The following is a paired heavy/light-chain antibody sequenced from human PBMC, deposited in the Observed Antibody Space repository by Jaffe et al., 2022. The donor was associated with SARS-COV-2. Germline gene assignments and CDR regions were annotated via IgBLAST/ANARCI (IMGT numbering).Light chain of an antibody. CDR2: DVS. CDR3: SSYTSSGTPYV. CDR1: SSDVGGYNC. V-gene: IGLV2-14*01. J-gene: IGLJ1*01. Sequence: QSALTQPASVSGSPGQSITISCTGTSSDVGGYNCVSWYQQHPGKAPKLMIYDVSNRPSGVSNRFSGSKSGNTASLTISGLQAEDEADYYCSSYTSSGTPYVFGTGTKVTVL.
Heavy chain of an antibody. Sequence: QVQLQESGPGLVKPSETLSLTCTVSGYSISSGYYWGWIRQPPGKGLEWIGSMHHSGTTYYNPSLRGRVTISLDTSKNQFSLNLSFVTAADTAMYYCARVKTGSSRGYFDYWGQGTLVTVSS. J-gene: IGHJ4*02. CDR3: ARVKTGSSRGYFDY. CDR2: MHHSGTT. CDR1: GYSISSGYY. D-gene: IGHD3-10*01. V-gene: IGHV4-38-2*02.